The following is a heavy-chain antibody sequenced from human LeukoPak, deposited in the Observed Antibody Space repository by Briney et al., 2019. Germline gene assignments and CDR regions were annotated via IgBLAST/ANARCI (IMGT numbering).Heavy chain of an antibody. J-gene: IGHJ4*02. V-gene: IGHV3-30-3*01. CDR3: ARVLSPFCYFDY. D-gene: IGHD2/OR15-2a*01. CDR1: GFTFSSYA. CDR2: ISYDGSNK. Sequence: PGRSLRLSCAASGFTFSSYAMHWVRQAPGKGLEWVAVISYDGSNKYYADSVKGRFTISRDNSKNTLYLQMNSLRAEDTAVYYCARVLSPFCYFDYWGQGTLVTVSS.